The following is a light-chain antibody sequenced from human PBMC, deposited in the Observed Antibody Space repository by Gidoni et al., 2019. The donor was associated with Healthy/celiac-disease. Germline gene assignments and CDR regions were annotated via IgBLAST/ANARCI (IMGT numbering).Light chain of an antibody. CDR3: QQYGSSPPRIT. Sequence: VLTQATGPLSLSAGERATLSCSARQSVSSSYLAWYQQQPGQAPRLLIYGASSRATGIPDRFSGSGSGTDFTLTISRLEPEDFAVYYCQQYGSSPPRITFGQGTRLEIK. CDR2: GAS. CDR1: QSVSSSY. V-gene: IGKV3-20*01. J-gene: IGKJ5*01.